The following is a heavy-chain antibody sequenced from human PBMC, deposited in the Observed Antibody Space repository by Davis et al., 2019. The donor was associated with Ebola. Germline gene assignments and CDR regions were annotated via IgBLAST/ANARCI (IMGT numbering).Heavy chain of an antibody. J-gene: IGHJ6*02. CDR1: GGSFSGYY. D-gene: IGHD3-10*01. V-gene: IGHV4-34*01. Sequence: SETLSLTCAVYGGSFSGYYWSWIRQPPGKGLEWIGEINHSGSTYYNPSLKSRVTISVDTSKNQFSPTLSSVTAADTAVYYCARGITMVRGVTPMDVWGQGTTVTVSS. CDR2: INHSGST. CDR3: ARGITMVRGVTPMDV.